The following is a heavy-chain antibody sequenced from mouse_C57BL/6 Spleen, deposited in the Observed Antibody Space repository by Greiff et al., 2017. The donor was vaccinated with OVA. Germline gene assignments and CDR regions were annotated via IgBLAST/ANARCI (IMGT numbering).Heavy chain of an antibody. Sequence: QVQLQQSGAELVRPGASVKLSCKASGYTFTDYYINWVKQRPGQGLEWIARIYPGSGNTYYNEKFKGKATLTAEKSSSTAYMQLSSLTSEDSAVYFCAREGERYYAMDYWGQGTSVTVSS. D-gene: IGHD3-3*01. CDR2: IYPGSGNT. J-gene: IGHJ4*01. CDR1: GYTFTDYY. CDR3: AREGERYYAMDY. V-gene: IGHV1-76*01.